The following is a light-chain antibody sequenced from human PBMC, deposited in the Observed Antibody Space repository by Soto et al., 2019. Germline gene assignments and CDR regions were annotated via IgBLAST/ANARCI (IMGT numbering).Light chain of an antibody. CDR3: QQRSHWPRT. J-gene: IGKJ1*01. CDR2: AAS. V-gene: IGKV1-9*01. Sequence: DIHFSQSPSFLSASVGDRVTIACRPSQAVPNNMAWYQQKPGKAPKLLIYAASTLQSGVPSRFSGSGSGTDFTITIGRVEPEDFAVCYCQQRSHWPRTFGQGTKVDIK. CDR1: QAVPNN.